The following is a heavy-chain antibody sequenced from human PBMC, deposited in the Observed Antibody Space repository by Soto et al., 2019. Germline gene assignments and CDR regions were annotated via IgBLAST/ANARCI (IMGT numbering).Heavy chain of an antibody. D-gene: IGHD4-17*01. Sequence: SETLSLTCTVSGGSISSYYWSWIRQPPGKGLEWIGYIYYSGSTNYNPSLKSRVTISVDTSKNQFSPKLSSVTAADTAVYYCARAAPFYGDYDYWGQGTLVTVSS. V-gene: IGHV4-59*01. CDR2: IYYSGST. J-gene: IGHJ4*02. CDR1: GGSISSYY. CDR3: ARAAPFYGDYDY.